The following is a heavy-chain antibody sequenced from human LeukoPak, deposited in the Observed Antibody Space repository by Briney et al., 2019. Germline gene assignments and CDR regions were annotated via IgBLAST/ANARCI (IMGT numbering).Heavy chain of an antibody. CDR2: INHSGST. Sequence: PSETLSLTCAVYGGSFSGYYWTWIRQSPGKGLEWIGEINHSGSTNYNPSLKSRVIISVDTSKNQFSLKLSSVTDADTAVYYCARAREAATIDYLGQGTLVTVSS. V-gene: IGHV4-34*01. CDR1: GGSFSGYY. D-gene: IGHD6-25*01. J-gene: IGHJ4*02. CDR3: ARAREAATIDY.